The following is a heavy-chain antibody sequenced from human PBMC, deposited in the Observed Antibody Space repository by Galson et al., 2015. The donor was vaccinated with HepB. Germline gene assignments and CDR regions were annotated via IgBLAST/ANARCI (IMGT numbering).Heavy chain of an antibody. V-gene: IGHV3-23*01. J-gene: IGHJ5*02. CDR1: GFIFRNHA. Sequence: SLRLSCAASGFIFRNHAMSWVRQAPGKGLEWVSGISGNGDATYFADSVKGRFTISRDNSKNTLYLQMNSLRAEDTAVYCCAKYDFWSGGWFDPWGQGTLVTVSS. D-gene: IGHD3-3*01. CDR3: AKYDFWSGGWFDP. CDR2: ISGNGDAT.